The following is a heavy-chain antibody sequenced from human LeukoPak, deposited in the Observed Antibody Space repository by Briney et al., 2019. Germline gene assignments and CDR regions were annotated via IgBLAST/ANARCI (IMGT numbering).Heavy chain of an antibody. CDR2: INHSGST. J-gene: IGHJ5*02. CDR1: GGSFSGYY. V-gene: IGHV4-34*01. Sequence: SETLSLTCAVYGGSFSGYYWSWIRQPPGKGLEWIGEINHSGSTNYNPSLKSRVTISVDTSKNQFSLKLSSVTAADTAVYYCARAKDYDISTGFLGDWFDPWGQGTLVTVSS. D-gene: IGHD3-9*01. CDR3: ARAKDYDISTGFLGDWFDP.